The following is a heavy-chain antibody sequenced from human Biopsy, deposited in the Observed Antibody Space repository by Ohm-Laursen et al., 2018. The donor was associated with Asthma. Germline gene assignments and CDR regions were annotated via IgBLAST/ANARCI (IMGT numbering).Heavy chain of an antibody. CDR2: ISWNSGTI. CDR3: ARDSYSSGLYDDFES. D-gene: IGHD6-19*01. Sequence: SLRLSCAASGFSFDDYAMFWVRQAPGKGLEWVSGISWNSGTIGYADSVKGRFTISRDNAKNSLYLQVNSLRAEDTAVYYCARDSYSSGLYDDFESWGQGTLVTVSS. V-gene: IGHV3-9*01. J-gene: IGHJ4*02. CDR1: GFSFDDYA.